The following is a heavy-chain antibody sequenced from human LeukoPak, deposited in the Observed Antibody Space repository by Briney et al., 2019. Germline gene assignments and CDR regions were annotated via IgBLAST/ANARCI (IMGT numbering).Heavy chain of an antibody. CDR2: IYYGGST. Sequence: SETLSLTCTVSGGSISSHYWTWIRQPPGKGLEWIGYIYYGGSTNYNPSLKSRVTISVDTSKNQFSLKLSSVTAADTAVYYCARHYYGSGSYYFVFDYWGQGTLVTVSS. CDR3: ARHYYGSGSYYFVFDY. J-gene: IGHJ4*02. V-gene: IGHV4-59*11. D-gene: IGHD3-10*01. CDR1: GGSISSHY.